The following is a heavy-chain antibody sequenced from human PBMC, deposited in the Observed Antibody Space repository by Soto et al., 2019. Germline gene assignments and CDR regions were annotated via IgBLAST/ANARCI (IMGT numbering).Heavy chain of an antibody. V-gene: IGHV4-59*01. CDR3: ARVPTYYQDSIGYQPFHP. D-gene: IGHD3-22*01. Sequence: PSETLSLTCTVSGGSLSSFYWVWIRQPPGKELEWIGQIYHSGSTIYNPSLESRVTILVDSSKNQVSLDLTSVTAADTAVYYCARVPTYYQDSIGYQPFHPWGQGTLVTVYS. CDR1: GGSLSSFY. CDR2: IYHSGST. J-gene: IGHJ5*02.